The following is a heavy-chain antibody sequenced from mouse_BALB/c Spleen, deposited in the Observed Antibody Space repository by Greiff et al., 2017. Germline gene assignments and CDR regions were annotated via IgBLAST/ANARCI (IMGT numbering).Heavy chain of an antibody. CDR3: ARSYGSWYFDV. CDR2: IRNKANGYTT. CDR1: GFTFTDYY. V-gene: IGHV7-3*02. J-gene: IGHJ1*01. D-gene: IGHD1-2*01. Sequence: EVQVVESGGGLVQPGGSLRLSCATSGFTFTDYYMSWVRQPPGKALEWLGFIRNKANGYTTEYSASVKGRFTISRDNSQSILYLQMNTLRAEDSATYYCARSYGSWYFDVWGAGTTVTVSS.